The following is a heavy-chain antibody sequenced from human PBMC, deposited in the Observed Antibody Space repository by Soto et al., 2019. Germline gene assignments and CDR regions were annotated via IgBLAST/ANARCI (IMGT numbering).Heavy chain of an antibody. D-gene: IGHD1-26*01. CDR2: ISASGGNT. CDR1: AFTFSSYG. CDR3: AKETGHRGAYDY. V-gene: IGHV3-23*01. J-gene: IGHJ4*02. Sequence: EVQLLESGGDLVQPGGSLRLSCAASAFTFSSYGMNWVRKAPGKGLEWVSAISASGGNTYYADSVKGRFTISRDNAKNILYLQMTILRVEDTALYYCAKETGHRGAYDYWGQGTLVTVSS.